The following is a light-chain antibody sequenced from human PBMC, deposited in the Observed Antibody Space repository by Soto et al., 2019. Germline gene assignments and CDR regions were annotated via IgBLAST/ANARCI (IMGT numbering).Light chain of an antibody. J-gene: IGLJ1*01. CDR1: SGDVGGYTH. V-gene: IGLV2-8*01. CDR3: SSYAGSSTYV. Sequence: LTQPPSASGSPGQSVTISCTGTSGDVGGYTHVSWFQQHPGKAPKLMIYDVSKRPSGVPDRFSGSKSGNTASLTVSGLQAEDEADYYCSSYAGSSTYVFGTGTKVTVL. CDR2: DVS.